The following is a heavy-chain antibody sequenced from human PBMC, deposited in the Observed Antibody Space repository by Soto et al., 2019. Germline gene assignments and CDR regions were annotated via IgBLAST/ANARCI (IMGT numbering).Heavy chain of an antibody. Sequence: PGGSLRLSCAASGFTFSSYAMSGVRQAPGKGLEWVSAISGSGGSTYYADSVKGRFTISRDNSKNTLNLQMNSLRAEDTAVYYCAKARTVEMATILPFDYWGQGTLVTVSS. V-gene: IGHV3-23*01. CDR3: AKARTVEMATILPFDY. CDR2: ISGSGGST. D-gene: IGHD5-12*01. CDR1: GFTFSSYA. J-gene: IGHJ4*02.